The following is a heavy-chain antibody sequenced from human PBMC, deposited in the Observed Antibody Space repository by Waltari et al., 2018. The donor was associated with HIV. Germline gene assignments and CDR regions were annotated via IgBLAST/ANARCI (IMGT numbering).Heavy chain of an antibody. V-gene: IGHV3-48*01. CDR1: GFTFSNYN. D-gene: IGHD4-17*01. Sequence: VQVVESGGDLVQPGGSLRLSCVASGFTFSNYNMNWVSQAPGKGLEWVSYISGGGTTIYYADSVKGRFTISRDNAKDSLYLQMNSLRAEDTAVYYCARDRDYGEPPSNCIDPWGQGTLVTVSS. CDR3: ARDRDYGEPPSNCIDP. J-gene: IGHJ5*02. CDR2: ISGGGTTI.